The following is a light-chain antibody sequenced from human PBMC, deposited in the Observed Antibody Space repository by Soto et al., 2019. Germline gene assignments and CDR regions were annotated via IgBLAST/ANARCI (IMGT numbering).Light chain of an antibody. CDR2: DVT. CDR3: SSYAGNNNLV. CDR1: ISDVAGYNY. V-gene: IGLV2-11*01. J-gene: IGLJ2*01. Sequence: QSALTQPRSVSGSPGQSVSISCTGPISDVAGYNYVSWYQHHPGKAPKLLISDVTKRPSWVPDRFSGSKSGNTASLTISELQAEDEADYYCSSYAGNNNLVFGGGTKLTVL.